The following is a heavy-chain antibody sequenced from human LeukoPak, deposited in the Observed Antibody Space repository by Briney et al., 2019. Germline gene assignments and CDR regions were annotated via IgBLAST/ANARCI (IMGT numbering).Heavy chain of an antibody. CDR1: AYSISSGYY. Sequence: SETLSLTCTVSAYSISSGYYWGWIRQPPGKGLGWIGSIYHSGNTYYNPSLKSRVTISVDTSKNQFSLKLSSVTAADTAVYYCARVEGYCSGGSCYYWYFDLWGRGTLVTVSS. J-gene: IGHJ2*01. CDR2: IYHSGNT. D-gene: IGHD2-15*01. CDR3: ARVEGYCSGGSCYYWYFDL. V-gene: IGHV4-38-2*02.